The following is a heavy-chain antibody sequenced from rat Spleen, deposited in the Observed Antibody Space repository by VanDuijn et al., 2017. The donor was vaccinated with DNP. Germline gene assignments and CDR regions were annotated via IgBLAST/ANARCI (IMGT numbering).Heavy chain of an antibody. Sequence: EVQVLESGGGLVQPGRSLKLSCAASGFTFSDFYMAWVRQAPTKGLEWVASLSTGGDKSAYRDSVKGRFIIFRDDAKNTQYLQMDSLRSEDTATYYCARHEDYSSYVYGFAYWGQGTLVTVSS. CDR3: ARHEDYSSYVYGFAY. CDR2: LSTGGDKS. CDR1: GFTFSDFY. V-gene: IGHV5S13*01. J-gene: IGHJ3*01. D-gene: IGHD1-2*01.